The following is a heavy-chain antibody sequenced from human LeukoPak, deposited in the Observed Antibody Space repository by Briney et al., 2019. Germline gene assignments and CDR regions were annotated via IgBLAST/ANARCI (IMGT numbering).Heavy chain of an antibody. D-gene: IGHD5-18*01. V-gene: IGHV4-59*02. CDR2: IYYSGST. CDR3: ARGDTAMVR. CDR1: GGSVSSYY. Sequence: SEALSLTCTVSGGSVSSYYWSWIRQPPGRGLEWIGYIYYSGSTNYNPSLKSRVTISVDTSKNQFSLKLSSVTAADTAVYYCARGDTAMVRWGQGTLVTVSS. J-gene: IGHJ4*02.